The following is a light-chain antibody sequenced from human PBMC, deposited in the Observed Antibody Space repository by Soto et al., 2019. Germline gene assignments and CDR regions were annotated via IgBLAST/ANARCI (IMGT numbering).Light chain of an antibody. V-gene: IGKV1-33*01. CDR1: QVISNY. CDR2: DIS. CDR3: QQYENLPYT. J-gene: IGKJ2*01. Sequence: DIQMTQSASSLSASVGDRVTITCQASQVISNYLNWYQQKPGKAPKLLIYDISTLEIGVPSRFSGGGSGTDFTFTITGLQPEDIATYYCQQYENLPYTFGQGTKVDIK.